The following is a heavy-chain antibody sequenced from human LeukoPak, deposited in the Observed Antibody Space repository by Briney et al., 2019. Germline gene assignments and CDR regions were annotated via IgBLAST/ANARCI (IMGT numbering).Heavy chain of an antibody. Sequence: PSETLSLTCTVSGGSISSYYWSWIRQPPGKGLEWIGYIYYSGSTNYNPSLKSRVTISVDTSKNQFSLKLSSVTAADTAVYYCAAAPSGSYYPYFDYWGQGTLVTVCS. CDR3: AAAPSGSYYPYFDY. D-gene: IGHD3-10*01. CDR2: IYYSGST. J-gene: IGHJ4*02. V-gene: IGHV4-59*08. CDR1: GGSISSYY.